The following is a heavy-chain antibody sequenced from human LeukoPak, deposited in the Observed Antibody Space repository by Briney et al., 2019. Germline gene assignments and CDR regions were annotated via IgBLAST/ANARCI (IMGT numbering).Heavy chain of an antibody. Sequence: ASVKVSCKVFGYTLTELSMHWVRQPPGKGLEWMGGFDPEDGETIYAQKFQGRVSMTEDTSADTAYMELSSLRSEDTAVYYCARGNRYFDWLLYSDDAFDIWGQGTMVTVSS. D-gene: IGHD3-9*01. CDR2: FDPEDGET. CDR1: GYTLTELS. J-gene: IGHJ3*02. V-gene: IGHV1-24*01. CDR3: ARGNRYFDWLLYSDDAFDI.